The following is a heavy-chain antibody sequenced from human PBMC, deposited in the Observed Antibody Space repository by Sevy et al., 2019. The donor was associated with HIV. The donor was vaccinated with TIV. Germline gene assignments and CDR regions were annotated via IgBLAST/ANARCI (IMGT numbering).Heavy chain of an antibody. V-gene: IGHV4-38-2*01. CDR1: GYSISSDYY. CDR2: VYHSGSS. CDR3: ARAIGAQVAGLYYFDY. D-gene: IGHD6-19*01. J-gene: IGHJ4*02. Sequence: SETLSLTCAVSGYSISSDYYWGWIRQPPGKGLEWIGSVYHSGSSHYNPSQKGQVTISVDTSKNQFSLKLSSVTAADTAVYYCARAIGAQVAGLYYFDYWGQGTLVTVSS.